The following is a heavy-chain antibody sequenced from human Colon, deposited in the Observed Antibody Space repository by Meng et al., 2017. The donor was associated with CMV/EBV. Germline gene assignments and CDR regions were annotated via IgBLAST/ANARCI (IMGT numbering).Heavy chain of an antibody. CDR2: INADNGNT. V-gene: IGHV1-18*01. J-gene: IGHJ4*02. D-gene: IGHD3-3*01. CDR3: ARVIHSFGVVIAPFGY. CDR1: GYTFSNYG. Sequence: ASVKVSCKASGYTFSNYGMSWVRQAPGQGLEWMGWINADNGNTNYAQKVQGRVTMTTDTSTSTAYMELRSLTSDDTAVYYCARVIHSFGVVIAPFGYWGQGTLVTVSS.